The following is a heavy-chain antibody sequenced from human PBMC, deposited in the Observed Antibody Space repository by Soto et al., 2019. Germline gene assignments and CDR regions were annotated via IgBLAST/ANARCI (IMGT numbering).Heavy chain of an antibody. CDR3: AKDQDYASGSPLLP. V-gene: IGHV3-30*18. CDR2: ISYDGSKK. Sequence: QVQLEESGGGVVQPGRSLRLSCAASGLIFSNFDMHWVRQAPGKGLEWVAVISYDGSKKYYADSVKGRFTISRDNSKNTRYLHMNSLRAEDTAVYYCAKDQDYASGSPLLPWGQGSLVTVSS. CDR1: GLIFSNFD. J-gene: IGHJ5*02. D-gene: IGHD3-10*01.